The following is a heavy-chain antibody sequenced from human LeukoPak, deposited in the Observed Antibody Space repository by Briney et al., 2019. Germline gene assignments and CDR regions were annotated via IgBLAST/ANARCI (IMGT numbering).Heavy chain of an antibody. CDR1: GFTVSSNY. J-gene: IGHJ4*02. CDR3: ARAYYYDRSGY. D-gene: IGHD3-22*01. V-gene: IGHV3-7*04. CDR2: IKQDGSEK. Sequence: GGSLRLSCAASGFTVSSNYMSWVRQAPGKGLEWVANIKQDGSEKYYVDSVKGRFTISRDNAKNSLSLQMNSLRAEDTAVYYCARAYYYDRSGYWGQGTLVTVSS.